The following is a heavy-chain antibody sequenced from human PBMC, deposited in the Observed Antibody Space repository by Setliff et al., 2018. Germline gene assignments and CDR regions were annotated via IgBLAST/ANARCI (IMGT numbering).Heavy chain of an antibody. CDR3: ARLVRYCTRTSCQRTSGAEL. J-gene: IGHJ4*02. CDR2: ISPYTGNI. V-gene: IGHV1-18*04. Sequence: APVKVSCKASGYMFRSYGINWMRQAPGQGSERMGWISPYTGNIYSAQRFQGRVTLTTDASTSTAYLEVRSLTSDDTAIYYCARLVRYCTRTSCQRTSGAELWGQGTLVTVSS. D-gene: IGHD2-2*01. CDR1: GYMFRSYG.